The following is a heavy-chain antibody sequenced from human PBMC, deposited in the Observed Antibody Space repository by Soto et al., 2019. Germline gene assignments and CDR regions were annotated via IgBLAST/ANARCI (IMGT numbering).Heavy chain of an antibody. CDR1: GGTFSSYA. CDR3: STGTHGNYYNGMDF. CDR2: IIPIFGTA. V-gene: IGHV1-69*12. J-gene: IGHJ6*02. Sequence: QVQLVQSGAEVKKPGSSVKVSCKASGGTFSSYAISWVRQAPGQGLEWMGGIIPIFGTANYAQKFQGRVTITADESTSTAYMELSSMRSEDTAVYYCSTGTHGNYYNGMDFWGQGTTVTVSS. D-gene: IGHD1-1*01.